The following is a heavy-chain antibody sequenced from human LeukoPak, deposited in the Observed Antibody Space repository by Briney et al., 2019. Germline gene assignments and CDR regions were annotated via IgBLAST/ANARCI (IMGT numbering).Heavy chain of an antibody. J-gene: IGHJ5*02. CDR3: AKGRPTRFDP. Sequence: GGSLRLSCEASGLTFSKYAMNWVRQAPGKGLEWVSGVSNSGGSTYYADSVKGRFTISRDNSKNTLYLQMNSLRAEDTAVYYCAKGRPTRFDPWGQGTLVTVSS. V-gene: IGHV3-23*01. CDR2: VSNSGGST. CDR1: GLTFSKYA.